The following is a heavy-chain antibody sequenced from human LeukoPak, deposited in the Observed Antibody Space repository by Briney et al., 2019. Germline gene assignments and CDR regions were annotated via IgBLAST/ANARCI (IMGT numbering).Heavy chain of an antibody. Sequence: GGSLRLSCAASGFTFSSYGMHWVRQAPGKGLEWVAFIRYDGSNKYYADSVKGRFTISRDNSKNTLYLQMNSLRAEDTAVYYCAKEGAARLYYYYYMDVWGKGTTVTVSS. V-gene: IGHV3-30*02. CDR2: IRYDGSNK. CDR3: AKEGAARLYYYYYMDV. D-gene: IGHD6-6*01. J-gene: IGHJ6*03. CDR1: GFTFSSYG.